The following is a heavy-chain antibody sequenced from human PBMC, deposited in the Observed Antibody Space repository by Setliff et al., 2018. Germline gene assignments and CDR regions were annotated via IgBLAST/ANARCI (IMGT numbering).Heavy chain of an antibody. CDR2: MYISGIT. CDR3: AKIKAGGGSFDI. D-gene: IGHD3-16*01. CDR1: GGSISSYY. Sequence: KTSETLSLTCTVSGGSISSYYWSWMRQPPGKGLEWIGYMYISGITNSNPPLKSRVTMSLDTSRNQFSLKLSSVTAADTAVYYCAKIKAGGGSFDIWGQGTMVTVSS. V-gene: IGHV4-4*08. J-gene: IGHJ3*02.